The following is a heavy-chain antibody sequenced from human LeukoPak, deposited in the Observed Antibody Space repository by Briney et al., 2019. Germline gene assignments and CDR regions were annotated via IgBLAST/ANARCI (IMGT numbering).Heavy chain of an antibody. J-gene: IGHJ6*02. CDR3: ARDRPRLRFLEWLQNYYYYGMDV. CDR2: ISAYNGNT. V-gene: IGHV1-18*01. Sequence: GASVKVSCKASGYTFTSYGISWVRQAPGQGLEWIGWISAYNGNTNYAQKLQGRVTMTTGTSTSTAYMELRSLRSDDTAVYYCARDRPRLRFLEWLQNYYYYGMDVWGQGTTVTVSS. CDR1: GYTFTSYG. D-gene: IGHD3-3*01.